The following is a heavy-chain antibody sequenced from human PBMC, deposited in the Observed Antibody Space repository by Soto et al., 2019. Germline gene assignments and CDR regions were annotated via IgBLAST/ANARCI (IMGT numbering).Heavy chain of an antibody. J-gene: IGHJ4*02. CDR3: AKDRNSFVLMVYAMDY. V-gene: IGHV3-30*18. D-gene: IGHD2-8*01. CDR2: ISYDGSNK. Sequence: GGSLRLSCAASGFTFSSYGMHWVRQAPGKGLEWVAVISYDGSNKYYADSVKGRFTISRDNSKNTLYLQMNSLRAEDTAVYYCAKDRNSFVLMVYAMDYWGQGTLVTVSS. CDR1: GFTFSSYG.